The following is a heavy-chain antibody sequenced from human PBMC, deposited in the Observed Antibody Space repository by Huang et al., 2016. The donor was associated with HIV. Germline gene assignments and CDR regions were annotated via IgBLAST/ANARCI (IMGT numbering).Heavy chain of an antibody. CDR1: GFSFTSYD. V-gene: IGHV3-30*03. CDR3: LPAGHVSHYYYMDV. J-gene: IGHJ6*03. Sequence: QGQLVESGGGVVQPGRSLRLSCAASGFSFTSYDMQWVRQVPGKGVGWVSFVSNDGNAKYYADSVKGRFTLSRDNFKNTLYLQMNSLRTGDTAVYFCLPAGHVSHYYYMDVWGKGTTVIVSS. CDR2: VSNDGNAK.